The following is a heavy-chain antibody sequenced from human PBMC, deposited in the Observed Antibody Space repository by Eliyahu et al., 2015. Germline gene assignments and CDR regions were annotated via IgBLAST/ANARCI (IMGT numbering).Heavy chain of an antibody. J-gene: IGHJ5*02. D-gene: IGHD3-10*01. CDR1: XFXXVTXGW. CDR2: IYWDDNK. CDR3: ARRFGDYVRYFGP. Sequence: QITLEESGPTLVKPTQTLTLTCXFPXFXXVTXGWXXAXIRQPPGKALEWLAHIYWDDNKRYSPSLKNRLTVTKATSKNRVVLTMTNVDLVDTATYYCARRFGDYVRYFGPWGQGILVTVSS. V-gene: IGHV2-5*02.